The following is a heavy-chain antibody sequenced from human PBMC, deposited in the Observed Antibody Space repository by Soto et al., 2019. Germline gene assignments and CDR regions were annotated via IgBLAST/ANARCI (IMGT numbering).Heavy chain of an antibody. CDR3: VSWVSPHFDY. CDR1: GLTFRNHA. D-gene: IGHD2-8*01. Sequence: EVQLLESGGGLVQPGGSLRLSCAVSGLTFRNHAMSWVRQAPGKGLEWVSTIAPIGYSTHYAGSVEGRFTISRDDSKSTLDLQMNSLRADDTAVYYCVSWVSPHFDYWGQGTLVSVSS. V-gene: IGHV3-23*01. CDR2: IAPIGYST. J-gene: IGHJ4*02.